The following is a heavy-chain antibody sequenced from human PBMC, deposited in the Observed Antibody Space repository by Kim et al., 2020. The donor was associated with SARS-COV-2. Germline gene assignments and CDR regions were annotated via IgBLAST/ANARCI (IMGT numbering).Heavy chain of an antibody. CDR3: AKRVAAAGPSPFDY. CDR2: ISYDGSNK. J-gene: IGHJ4*02. CDR1: GFTFSSYG. D-gene: IGHD6-13*01. V-gene: IGHV3-30*18. Sequence: GGSLRLSCAASGFTFSSYGMHWVRQAPGKGLEWVAVISYDGSNKYYADSVKGRFTISRDNSKNTLYLQMNSLRAEYTAVYYCAKRVAAAGPSPFDYWGQGTLVTVSS.